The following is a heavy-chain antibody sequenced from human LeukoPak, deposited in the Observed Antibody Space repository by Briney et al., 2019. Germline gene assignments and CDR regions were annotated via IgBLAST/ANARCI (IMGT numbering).Heavy chain of an antibody. V-gene: IGHV4-59*01. J-gene: IGHJ4*02. CDR1: GGSISSYF. Sequence: SETLSLTCTVSGGSISSYFWSWIRQPPGRGLEWIGYIYSSGSTNYNPSLKSRVTISVDTSKNHFSLKLTPVTAADTAIYYCARSAARATDYFDYWGQGTLVTVSS. D-gene: IGHD6-6*01. CDR3: ARSAARATDYFDY. CDR2: IYSSGST.